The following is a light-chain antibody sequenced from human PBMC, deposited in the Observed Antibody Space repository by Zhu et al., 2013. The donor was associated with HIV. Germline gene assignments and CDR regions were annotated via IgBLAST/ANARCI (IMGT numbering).Light chain of an antibody. V-gene: IGKV4-1*01. CDR2: WSS. J-gene: IGKJ2*03. CDR1: HDLFHMSKRMTY. CDR3: QQYYSTPYS. Sequence: DIVLTQSPESLTVSLGERATITCKSSHDLFHMSKRMTYLAWYQQKPGLPPKLLFYWSSHRESGVPDRFSASGSRTDFTLTISSLQAEDVAVYYCQQYYSTPYSFGQGTKLEI.